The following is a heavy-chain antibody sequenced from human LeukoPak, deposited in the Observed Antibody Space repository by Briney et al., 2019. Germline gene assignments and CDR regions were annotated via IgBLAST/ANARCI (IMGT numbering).Heavy chain of an antibody. CDR2: ISWNSGSI. CDR1: GFTFDDYA. J-gene: IGHJ4*02. CDR3: AKDIGSELTGADY. Sequence: GGSLRLSCAASGFTFDDYAMHWVRQAPGKGLEWVSGISWNSGSIGYAVSVKGRFTISRDNAKNSLYLQMNSLRAEDMALYYCAKDIGSELTGADYWGQGTLVTVSS. V-gene: IGHV3-9*03. D-gene: IGHD1-20*01.